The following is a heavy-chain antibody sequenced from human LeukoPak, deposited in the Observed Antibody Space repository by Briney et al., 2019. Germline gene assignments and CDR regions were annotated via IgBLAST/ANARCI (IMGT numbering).Heavy chain of an antibody. V-gene: IGHV1-69*13. CDR3: ARVKYYDSSGYYFDY. CDR2: IIPIFGTA. Sequence: ASVKVSGMASGGTFSSYAISWVRQAPGQGLEWMGGIIPIFGTANYAQKFQGRVTITADESTSTAYMELSSLRSEDTAVYYCARVKYYDSSGYYFDYWGQGTLVTVSS. CDR1: GGTFSSYA. D-gene: IGHD3-22*01. J-gene: IGHJ4*02.